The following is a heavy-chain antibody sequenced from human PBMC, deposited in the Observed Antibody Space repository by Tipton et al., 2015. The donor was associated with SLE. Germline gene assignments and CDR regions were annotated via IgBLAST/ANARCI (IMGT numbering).Heavy chain of an antibody. V-gene: IGHV3-23*03. J-gene: IGHJ4*02. CDR1: GFTFSNYA. CDR3: AKGYASGTSAQFDY. Sequence: SLRLSCTVSGFTFSNYAMSWVRQAPGKGLEWFSVIYSGGSTYSAHSVQGRFSISRDNFRKTLFLQMNSLRTDDSAVYYCAKGYASGTSAQFDYWDEGPEVTVSA. CDR2: IYSGGST. D-gene: IGHD3-10*01.